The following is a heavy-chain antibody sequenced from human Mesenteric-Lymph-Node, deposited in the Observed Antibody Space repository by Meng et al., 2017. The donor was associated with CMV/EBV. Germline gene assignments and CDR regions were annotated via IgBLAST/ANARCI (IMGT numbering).Heavy chain of an antibody. CDR1: GGSSSSGGYS. Sequence: LTCVVSGGSSSSGGYSWSWIRQPPGKGLEWIGYIYHSGSTYYNPSLKSRVTISVDTSKNQFSLKLSSVTAADTAVYYCARAQVSYFDYWGQGTLVTVSS. CDR2: IYHSGST. CDR3: ARAQVSYFDY. V-gene: IGHV4-30-2*05. J-gene: IGHJ4*02.